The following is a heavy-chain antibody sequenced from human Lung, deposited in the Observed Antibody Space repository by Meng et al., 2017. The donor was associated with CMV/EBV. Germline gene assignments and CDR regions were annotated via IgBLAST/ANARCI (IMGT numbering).Heavy chain of an antibody. V-gene: IGHV4-4*02. D-gene: IGHD6-19*01. CDR1: GGSISSSNW. CDR3: ARVGQWLPINY. J-gene: IGHJ4*02. CDR2: IYHSGST. Sequence: QGRRQESGPGLVNPSGTLSLTGAVSGGSISSSNWWSWVRQPPGKGLEWIGEIYHSGSTNYNPSLKSRVTISVDKSKNQFSLNLSSVTAADTAVYYCARVGQWLPINYWGQGTLVTVSS.